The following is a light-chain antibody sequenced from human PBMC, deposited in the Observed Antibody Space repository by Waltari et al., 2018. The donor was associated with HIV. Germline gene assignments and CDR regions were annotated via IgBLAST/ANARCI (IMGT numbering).Light chain of an antibody. CDR1: SSNIGSNT. CDR2: TDN. J-gene: IGLJ2*01. V-gene: IGLV1-44*01. CDR3: AAWDDSLNGPV. Sequence: QSVLTQPPSASGTPGQRVTISCSGSSSNIGSNTVNWYQQLPGTAPKLLIKTDNQRPAGAPDRFSGAKSGTSTSLAISGLQSEDEADYYCAAWDDSLNGPVFGGGTKLTVL.